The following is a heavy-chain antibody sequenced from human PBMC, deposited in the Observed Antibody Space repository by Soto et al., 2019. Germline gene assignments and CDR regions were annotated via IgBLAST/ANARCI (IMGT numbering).Heavy chain of an antibody. D-gene: IGHD1-20*01. J-gene: IGHJ6*02. CDR1: GGTFSSYA. V-gene: IGHV1-69*13. Sequence: QVQLVQSGAEVKKPGASVKVSCKVSGGTFSSYAISWVRQAPGQGLEWMGGIIPIFGTANYAQKFQGRVTITADKSTSTAYMELSSLRSEDTAVYYCATPITGTTSYYYYGMDVWGQGTTVTVSS. CDR2: IIPIFGTA. CDR3: ATPITGTTSYYYYGMDV.